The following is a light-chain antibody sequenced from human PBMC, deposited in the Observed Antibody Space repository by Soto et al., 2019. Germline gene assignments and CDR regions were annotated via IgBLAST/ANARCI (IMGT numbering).Light chain of an antibody. J-gene: IGKJ1*01. V-gene: IGKV2-24*01. CDR2: KIS. CDR3: MQATQYPWT. CDR1: QSLVHNDGNTY. Sequence: EIVMTQTPLSSAVTLGQPASISCRSSQSLVHNDGNTYLTWFQQRPGQPPRLLLYKISNRFSGVPDRFSGSGGGTDFTLKISRVEVEDVGVYYCMQATQYPWTFGQGTKVEIK.